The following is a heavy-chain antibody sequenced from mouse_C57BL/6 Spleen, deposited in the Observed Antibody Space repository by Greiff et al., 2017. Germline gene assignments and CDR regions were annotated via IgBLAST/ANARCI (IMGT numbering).Heavy chain of an antibody. Sequence: VQLPQSGPELVKPGASVKLSCKASGSAFSSSWMNWVKQRPGKGLEWIGRIYPGAGDPNYNGKFKGKATLNADKSSSTAYMQLSSLTSEDSAVYFCARITTVVATDYWGQGTTLTVSS. CDR1: GSAFSSSW. V-gene: IGHV1-82*01. J-gene: IGHJ2*01. CDR3: ARITTVVATDY. D-gene: IGHD1-1*01. CDR2: IYPGAGDP.